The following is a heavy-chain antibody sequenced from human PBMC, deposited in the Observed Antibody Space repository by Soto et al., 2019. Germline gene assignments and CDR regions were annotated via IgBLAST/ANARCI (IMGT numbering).Heavy chain of an antibody. CDR3: ASYYYDSSGYYYDRAHFEFDY. CDR1: GGSISSSSYY. V-gene: IGHV4-39*01. CDR2: IYYSGST. J-gene: IGHJ4*02. Sequence: TSETLSLTCTVSGGSISSSSYYWGWIRQPPGKGLEWIGSIYYSGSTYYNPSLKSRVTISVDTSKNQFSLKLSSVTAADTAVYYCASYYYDSSGYYYDRAHFEFDYWGQGTLVTVSS. D-gene: IGHD3-22*01.